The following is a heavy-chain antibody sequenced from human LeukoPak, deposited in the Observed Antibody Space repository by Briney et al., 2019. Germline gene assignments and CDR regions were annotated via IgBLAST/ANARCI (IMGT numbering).Heavy chain of an antibody. Sequence: GGSLRLSCAASGFTFSSYAMHWVRQAPGKGLEWVTVISYHARDQFYTDSVKGRFTVSRDNSKNTLYLQMNSLRAENSAVYYCAAQPCSGGACYLDYWGQGTPVTVSS. V-gene: IGHV3-30*04. CDR3: AAQPCSGGACYLDY. CDR2: ISYHARDQ. CDR1: GFTFSSYA. J-gene: IGHJ4*02. D-gene: IGHD2-15*01.